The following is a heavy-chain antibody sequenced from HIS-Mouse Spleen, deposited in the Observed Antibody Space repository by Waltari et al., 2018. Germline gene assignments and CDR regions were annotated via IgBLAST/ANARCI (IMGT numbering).Heavy chain of an antibody. J-gene: IGHJ4*02. V-gene: IGHV3-23*01. CDR2: IRGSGGST. Sequence: EVQLLESGGGLVQPGGSLSLSCAASGFTFSSYAMSWVRQAPGKWLEWVSAIRGSGGSTYYADSVKGRFTSSRDNSKNTLYLQMNSLRAEDTAVYYCAKSSGVFDYWGQGTLVTVSS. CDR3: AKSSGVFDY. D-gene: IGHD7-27*01. CDR1: GFTFSSYA.